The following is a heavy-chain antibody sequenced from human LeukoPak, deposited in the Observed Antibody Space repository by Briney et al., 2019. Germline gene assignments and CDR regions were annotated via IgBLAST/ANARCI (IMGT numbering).Heavy chain of an antibody. CDR2: ISSSSSII. CDR1: GFTFSNYN. J-gene: IGHJ4*02. V-gene: IGHV3-48*01. CDR3: ARDFAREFTIDY. Sequence: PGGSLRLSCAASGFTFSNYNMNWVRQPPGKGLQWVSYISSSSSIIYYADSVKGRFAISRDNAKNSLFLQMNSLRAEDTAVYYCARDFAREFTIDYWGPGTLVTVSS. D-gene: IGHD3-10*01.